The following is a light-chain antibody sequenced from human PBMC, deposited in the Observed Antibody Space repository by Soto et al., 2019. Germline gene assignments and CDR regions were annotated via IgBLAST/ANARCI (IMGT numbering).Light chain of an antibody. CDR1: QSISNW. Sequence: DIQMTQSPSTLSASVGDRVTITCRASQSISNWLAWYQQKPGEAPNLLIYKASSLQSGVPSRFSGSGSGTEFTLTISSLQPDDFATYYCQQYNTYSHTFGQGTKLEIK. CDR3: QQYNTYSHT. V-gene: IGKV1-5*03. CDR2: KAS. J-gene: IGKJ2*01.